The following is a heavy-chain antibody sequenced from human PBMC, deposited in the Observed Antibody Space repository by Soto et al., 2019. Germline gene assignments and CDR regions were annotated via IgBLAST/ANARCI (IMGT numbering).Heavy chain of an antibody. CDR2: IIPIFGTA. J-gene: IGHJ4*02. CDR1: GGTFSSYA. D-gene: IGHD6-6*01. Sequence: ASVKVSCKASGGTFSSYAISWVRQAPGQGLEWMGGIIPIFGTANYAQKFQGRVTITADESTSTAYMELSSLRSEDTAVYYCARDEYSSSGPFDYWGQGTLVTVSS. V-gene: IGHV1-69*13. CDR3: ARDEYSSSGPFDY.